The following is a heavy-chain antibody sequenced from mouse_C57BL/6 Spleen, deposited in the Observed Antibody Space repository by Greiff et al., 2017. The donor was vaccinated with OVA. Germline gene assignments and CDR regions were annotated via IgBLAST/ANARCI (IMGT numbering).Heavy chain of an antibody. J-gene: IGHJ2*01. CDR2: IYPSDSET. CDR3: ARKDYSNYVDY. Sequence: QVQLQQSGAELVRPGSSVKLSCKASGYTFTSYWMDWVKQRPGQGLEWIGNIYPSDSETHYNQKFKDKATLTVDKSSSTAYMQLSSLTSEDSAVYYCARKDYSNYVDYWGQGTTLTVSS. D-gene: IGHD2-5*01. V-gene: IGHV1-61*01. CDR1: GYTFTSYW.